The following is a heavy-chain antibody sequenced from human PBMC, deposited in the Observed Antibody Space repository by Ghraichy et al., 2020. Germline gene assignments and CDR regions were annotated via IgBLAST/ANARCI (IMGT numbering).Heavy chain of an antibody. CDR1: GGSIISSRYY. V-gene: IGHV4-39*01. CDR3: ARQRRRIYNESSGNFDY. D-gene: IGHD3-22*01. CDR2: ISYSGNT. Sequence: SETLSLTCTVSGGSIISSRYYWGWLRQPPGKGLEWIGSISYSGNTYYNPSLKSRVIISVDMSKNQFSLKLSSVTAADAAVYYCARQRRRIYNESSGNFDYWGQGALGTVPS. J-gene: IGHJ4*02.